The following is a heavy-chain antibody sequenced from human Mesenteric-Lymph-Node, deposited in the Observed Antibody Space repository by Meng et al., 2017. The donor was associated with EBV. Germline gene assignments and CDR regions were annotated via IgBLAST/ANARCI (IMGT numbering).Heavy chain of an antibody. CDR1: GGLVSSVGNS. Sequence: DSAPGVVNHPHTLSLPCPFSGGLVSSVGNSWSWIRQPPGKGLEWIGYIHYSGSTYYNPSLKSRVTISVDRSKNQYSLRLTSVTAADTAVFYCAGGPTDMVTYLHYWGQGTLVTVSS. D-gene: IGHD5-18*01. J-gene: IGHJ4*02. CDR3: AGGPTDMVTYLHY. CDR2: IHYSGST. V-gene: IGHV4-30-2*01.